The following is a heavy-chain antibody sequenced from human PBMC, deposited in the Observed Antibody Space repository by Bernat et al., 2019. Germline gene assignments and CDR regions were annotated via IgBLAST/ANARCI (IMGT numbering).Heavy chain of an antibody. CDR2: IGTAGDT. CDR3: AKAIAAAGTRFGQVSANWFDP. D-gene: IGHD6-13*01. J-gene: IGHJ5*02. Sequence: EMQLVESGGGLVQPGGSLRLSCAASGFTFSSYDMHWVRQATGKGLEWVSAIGTAGDTYYPGSVKGRFTISRENAKNSLYLQMNSLRAGDTAVYYCAKAIAAAGTRFGQVSANWFDPWGQGTLVTVSS. V-gene: IGHV3-13*01. CDR1: GFTFSSYD.